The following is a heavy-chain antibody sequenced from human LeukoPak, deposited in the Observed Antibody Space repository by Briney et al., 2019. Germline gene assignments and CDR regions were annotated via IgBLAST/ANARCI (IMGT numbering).Heavy chain of an antibody. Sequence: GGSLRLSCAASGFTFSSYSMNWVRQAPGKGLEWVGRIKSKTDGGTTDYAAPVKGRFTISRDDSKNTLYLQMNSLKTEDTAVYYCTTGRPIVATIKRPKYFQHWGQGTLVTVSS. CDR2: IKSKTDGGTT. CDR3: TTGRPIVATIKRPKYFQH. J-gene: IGHJ1*01. D-gene: IGHD5-12*01. CDR1: GFTFSSYS. V-gene: IGHV3-15*01.